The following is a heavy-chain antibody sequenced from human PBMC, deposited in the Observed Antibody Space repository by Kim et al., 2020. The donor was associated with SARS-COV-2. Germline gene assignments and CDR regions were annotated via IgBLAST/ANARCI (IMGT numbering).Heavy chain of an antibody. CDR2: EK. Sequence: EKYYGDSVKGRFTISRDNAMNSLYLQMNGLRAEDTAVYYCAPDRSGITMNWGQGTLVTVSS. V-gene: IGHV3-7*01. D-gene: IGHD3-22*01. CDR3: APDRSGITMN. J-gene: IGHJ4*02.